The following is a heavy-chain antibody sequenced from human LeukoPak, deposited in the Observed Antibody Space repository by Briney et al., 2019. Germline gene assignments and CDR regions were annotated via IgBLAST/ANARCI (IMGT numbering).Heavy chain of an antibody. CDR1: GGTFSSYA. CDR2: IIPMLGIA. J-gene: IGHJ2*01. CDR3: ALPTSSSTLDWYLDL. Sequence: ASVKVSCKASGGTFSSYAISLVRQAPGQGLEWMGRIIPMLGIANYAQKFQGRVTITADKSTSTAYMELSSLRSEDTAVYYCALPTSSSTLDWYLDLWGRGTLVTVSS. D-gene: IGHD6-6*01. V-gene: IGHV1-69*04.